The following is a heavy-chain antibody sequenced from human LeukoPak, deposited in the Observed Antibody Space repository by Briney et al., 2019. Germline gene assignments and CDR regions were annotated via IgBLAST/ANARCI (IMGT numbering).Heavy chain of an antibody. CDR3: ARDSIALAGIDC. CDR2: ISSSGSTI. CDR1: GGSFSGYY. D-gene: IGHD6-19*01. V-gene: IGHV3-11*01. J-gene: IGHJ4*02. Sequence: LSLTCAVYGGSFSGYYWSWIRQPPGKGLEWISYISSSGSTIYYADSVKGRFTISRDNAKNSLYLQMNSLRAEDTAVYYCARDSIALAGIDCWGQGTLVTVSS.